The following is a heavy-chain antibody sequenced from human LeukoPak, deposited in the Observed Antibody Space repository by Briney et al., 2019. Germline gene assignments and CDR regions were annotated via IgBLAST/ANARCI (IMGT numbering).Heavy chain of an antibody. J-gene: IGHJ3*02. V-gene: IGHV3-7*01. CDR3: ARDSGNYLDAFDI. CDR1: GFTFSSSW. Sequence: PGGSLRLSCAASGFTFSSSWMSWVRQAPGKGLEWVANIKQDGSEKYYVDSVKGRFTISRDNAKSSLYLQMNSLRAEDTAVYYCARDSGNYLDAFDIWGQGSMVTVSS. CDR2: IKQDGSEK. D-gene: IGHD1-7*01.